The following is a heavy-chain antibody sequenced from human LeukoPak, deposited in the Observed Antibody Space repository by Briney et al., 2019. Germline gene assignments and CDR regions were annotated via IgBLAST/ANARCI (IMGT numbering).Heavy chain of an antibody. D-gene: IGHD6-19*01. CDR3: ARDRGKAVSDY. J-gene: IGHJ4*02. CDR1: GFTFNRHA. CDR2: IKQDGSEK. V-gene: IGHV3-7*01. Sequence: PGGSLRLSCAASGFTFNRHAIHWVRQAPGKGLEWVANIKQDGSEKYYVDSVKGRFTISRDNAKNSLYLQMNSLRAEDTAVYYCARDRGKAVSDYWGQGTLVTVSS.